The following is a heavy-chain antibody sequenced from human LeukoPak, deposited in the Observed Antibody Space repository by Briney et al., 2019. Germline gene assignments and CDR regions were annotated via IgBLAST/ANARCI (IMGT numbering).Heavy chain of an antibody. CDR2: IYYSGST. V-gene: IGHV4-39*07. J-gene: IGHJ5*02. CDR3: ARQRRNWFDP. Sequence: SETLSLTCTVSGDSFSYFYWSWIRQPPGKGLEWIGSIYYSGSTYYNPSLKSRVTISVDTSKNQFSLKLSSVTAADTAVYYCARQRRNWFDPWGQGTLVTVSS. CDR1: GDSFSYFY.